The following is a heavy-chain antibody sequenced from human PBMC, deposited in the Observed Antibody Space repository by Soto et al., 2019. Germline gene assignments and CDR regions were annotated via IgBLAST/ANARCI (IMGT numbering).Heavy chain of an antibody. CDR2: IIPIFGTA. CDR3: ARSGLPHRYYYYGMDV. CDR1: GGTFSSYD. D-gene: IGHD4-17*01. J-gene: IGHJ6*02. V-gene: IGHV1-69*13. Sequence: GASVKVSCKASGGTFSSYDISWVRQAPGQGLEWMGGIIPIFGTANYAQKFQGRVTITADESTSTAYMELSSLRSEDTAVYYCARSGLPHRYYYYGMDVWGQGTTVTVSS.